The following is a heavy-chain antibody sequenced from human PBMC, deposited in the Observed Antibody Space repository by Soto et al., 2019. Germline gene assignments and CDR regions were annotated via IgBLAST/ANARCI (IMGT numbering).Heavy chain of an antibody. J-gene: IGHJ4*02. V-gene: IGHV4-4*07. Sequence: KPSETLSLTCTVSGGSISSYYWNWIRQPAGRGLEWIGRIYSSGITNYNPSLKSRVTMSVDTSNNHISLKLRSVTAADTAVYYCARGGVATTFDYWGQGIVVTVSS. D-gene: IGHD5-12*01. CDR3: ARGGVATTFDY. CDR1: GGSISSYY. CDR2: IYSSGIT.